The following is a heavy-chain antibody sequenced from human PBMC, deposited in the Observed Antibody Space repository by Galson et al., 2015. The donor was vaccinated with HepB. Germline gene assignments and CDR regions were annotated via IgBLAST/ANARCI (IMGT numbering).Heavy chain of an antibody. CDR3: ARVYVGATGGVDY. V-gene: IGHV1-2*02. Sequence: SVKVSCKASGYTFTGYYMHWVRQAPGQGLEWMGWINPNSGGTNYAQKFQGRVTMTRDTSISTACMELSRLRSDDTAVYYCARVYVGATGGVDYWGQGTLVTVSS. J-gene: IGHJ4*02. CDR2: INPNSGGT. CDR1: GYTFTGYY. D-gene: IGHD1-26*01.